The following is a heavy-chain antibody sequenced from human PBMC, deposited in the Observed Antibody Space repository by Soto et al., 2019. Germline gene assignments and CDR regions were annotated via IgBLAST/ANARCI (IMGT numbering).Heavy chain of an antibody. CDR1: GYTFTGYY. Sequence: ASVKVSCKASGYTFTGYYMHWVRQAPGQGLEWMGWINPNSGGTNYAQKFQGRVTMTRDTSISTAYMELSRLRSDDTAVYYCARDRRRYSSGWYVNWFDPWGQGTLVTVS. D-gene: IGHD6-19*01. CDR3: ARDRRRYSSGWYVNWFDP. CDR2: INPNSGGT. J-gene: IGHJ5*02. V-gene: IGHV1-2*02.